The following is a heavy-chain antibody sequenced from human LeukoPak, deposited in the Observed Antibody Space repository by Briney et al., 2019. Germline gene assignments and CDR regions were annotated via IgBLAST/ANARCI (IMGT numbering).Heavy chain of an antibody. CDR2: IKQDGSEK. J-gene: IGHJ4*02. D-gene: IGHD4-17*01. Sequence: PGGSLRLSCAASGFTFSSYWMSWVRQAPGKGLEWVANIKQDGSEKYYVDSVKGRFTISRDNAKNSLYLQMNSLRAEDTAVYYCARDYGDYEGYFGYWGQGTLVTVSS. CDR3: ARDYGDYEGYFGY. CDR1: GFTFSSYW. V-gene: IGHV3-7*01.